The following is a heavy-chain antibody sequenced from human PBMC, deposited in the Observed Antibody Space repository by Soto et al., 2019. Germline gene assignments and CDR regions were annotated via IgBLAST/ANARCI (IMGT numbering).Heavy chain of an antibody. CDR1: AFTSRNYA. CDR3: TKDLVPGGADV. J-gene: IGHJ6*02. Sequence: PGGSLRLSCVVSAFTSRNYAIHWIRQAPGKGLEWVSGFDFNSGRTGYADSVKGRSTISRDNAKNSLSLEMKSLRVEDTALYYCTKDLVPGGADVWGQGTTVTVSS. D-gene: IGHD3-16*01. V-gene: IGHV3-9*02. CDR2: FDFNSGRT.